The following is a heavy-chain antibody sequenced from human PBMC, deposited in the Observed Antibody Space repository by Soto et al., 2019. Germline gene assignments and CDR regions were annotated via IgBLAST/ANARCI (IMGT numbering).Heavy chain of an antibody. Sequence: SQALSLTCAISGDSVSSDTAAWNWIRQSPSRGLEWLGRTYYRSKWYNDYAVSVKSRITLNPDTSKNQFSLQLNSLTPEDTAVYYSARVKEYIFSSGMDVRRQGTSFTLS. CDR2: TYYRSKWYN. CDR1: GDSVSSDTAA. J-gene: IGHJ6*02. V-gene: IGHV6-1*01. CDR3: ARVKEYIFSSGMDV. D-gene: IGHD6-6*01.